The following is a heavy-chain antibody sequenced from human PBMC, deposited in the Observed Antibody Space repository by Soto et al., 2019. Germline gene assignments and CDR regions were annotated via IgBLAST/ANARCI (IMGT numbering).Heavy chain of an antibody. D-gene: IGHD3-10*01. CDR1: GGSISSGGYS. Sequence: LSETLSLTCAVSGGSISSGGYSWGWIRQPPGKGLEWIGYISHSGSTYYNPSLKSRVTISVDRSKNQFSLKLSSVTAADTAVYYFATSLNRGSYYFDYWGQGTLVTGSS. CDR3: ATSLNRGSYYFDY. V-gene: IGHV4-30-2*01. J-gene: IGHJ4*02. CDR2: ISHSGST.